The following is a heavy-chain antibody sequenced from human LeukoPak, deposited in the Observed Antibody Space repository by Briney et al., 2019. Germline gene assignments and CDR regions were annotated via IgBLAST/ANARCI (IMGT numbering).Heavy chain of an antibody. CDR2: IYYSGST. J-gene: IGHJ3*02. CDR3: ARALPTYYYDSPDQLSLAFDI. V-gene: IGHV4-59*01. CDR1: GGSISSYY. Sequence: SETLSLTCTVSGGSISSYYWSWIRQPPGKGLEWIGYIYYSGSTNYNPSLKSRVTISVDTSKNQFSLKLSSVTAADTAVYYCARALPTYYYDSPDQLSLAFDIWGQGTMVTVSS. D-gene: IGHD3-22*01.